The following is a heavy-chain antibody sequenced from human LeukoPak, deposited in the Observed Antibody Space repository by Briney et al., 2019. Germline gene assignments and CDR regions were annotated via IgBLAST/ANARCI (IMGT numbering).Heavy chain of an antibody. V-gene: IGHV2-5*01. Sequence: GSGPTLVNPTQTLTLTCTFSGFSLSTTGVAVGWIRQPPGKALEWLAVHYWNNEKSYSPSLKSRLTVTKGSSKNQVVLIMTNVDPVDTATYFCAHKGRGSGSFAMWGQGTLVTVSS. CDR3: AHKGRGSGSFAM. D-gene: IGHD3-10*01. J-gene: IGHJ4*02. CDR1: GFSLSTTGVA. CDR2: HYWNNEK.